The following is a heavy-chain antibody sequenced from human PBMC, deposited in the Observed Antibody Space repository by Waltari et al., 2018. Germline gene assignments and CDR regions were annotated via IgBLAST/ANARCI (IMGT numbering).Heavy chain of an antibody. V-gene: IGHV3-23*01. Sequence: EVQLLESGGGLVQPGGSLRLSCAASGFTFSSYAMSWVRQAPGKGLEWVSVISGSVGTTYYADSVKGRFTISRDNSKNTLYLQMNSLRAEDTAIYYCAKRVAVPGSTYYFDYWGQGTLVTVSS. J-gene: IGHJ4*02. CDR2: ISGSVGTT. CDR1: GFTFSSYA. CDR3: AKRVAVPGSTYYFDY. D-gene: IGHD2-2*01.